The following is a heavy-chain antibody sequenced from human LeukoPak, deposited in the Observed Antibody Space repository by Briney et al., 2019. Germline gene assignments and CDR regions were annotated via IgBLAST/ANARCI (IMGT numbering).Heavy chain of an antibody. Sequence: ASVKVSCKAAGYSLITYGISWVRQAPGQGLEWMGWISAYNGSTNYAQKLQGRVTVTTDTSTNTAYMELRSLRSDDTAVYYCARERKSSYDTLTGYYKSDAFDIWGQGTMVTVSS. CDR1: GYSLITYG. CDR3: ARERKSSYDTLTGYYKSDAFDI. D-gene: IGHD3-9*01. CDR2: ISAYNGST. V-gene: IGHV1-18*01. J-gene: IGHJ3*02.